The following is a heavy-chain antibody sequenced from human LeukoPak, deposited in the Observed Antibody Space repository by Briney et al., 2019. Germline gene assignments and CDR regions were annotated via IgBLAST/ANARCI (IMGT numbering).Heavy chain of an antibody. CDR3: ARVLSGSNFDY. V-gene: IGHV4-30-2*01. CDR2: IYHSGST. D-gene: IGHD3-22*01. J-gene: IGHJ4*02. Sequence: PSETLSLTCAVSGGSISSGGYSWSWIRQPPGKGLEWIGYIYHSGSTYYNPSLKSRVTISVDRSKNQFSLKLSSVTAADTAVYYCARVLSGSNFDYWGRGTLATVSS. CDR1: GGSISSGGYS.